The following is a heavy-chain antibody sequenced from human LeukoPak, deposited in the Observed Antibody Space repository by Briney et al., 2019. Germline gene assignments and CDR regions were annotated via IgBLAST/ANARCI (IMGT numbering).Heavy chain of an antibody. J-gene: IGHJ5*02. CDR3: ARDIAGATKGGWFDT. Sequence: ASVKVSCKASGYTFTNYDINWVRQATGQGLEWMGWMNPNSGNTRYAQKFQGRVTMTRSTSISTAYMELSSLRSEDTALYYCARDIAGATKGGWFDTWGQGTPVTVSS. CDR1: GYTFTNYD. V-gene: IGHV1-8*01. D-gene: IGHD1-26*01. CDR2: MNPNSGNT.